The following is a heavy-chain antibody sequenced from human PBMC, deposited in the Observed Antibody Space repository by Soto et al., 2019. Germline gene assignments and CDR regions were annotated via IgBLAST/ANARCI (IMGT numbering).Heavy chain of an antibody. CDR3: ARERYSSGWYNYFDP. Sequence: QVQLQESGPGLVKASETLSLTCTVSGGSISSYYWNWFRQSPGNVLEWIGNIHHSGRTNYYPSLKSRVTISVDPSGNHFSLELSSVTAAATAVYYCARERYSSGWYNYFDPWGQGNMVTVSS. V-gene: IGHV4-59*01. J-gene: IGHJ5*02. D-gene: IGHD6-19*01. CDR2: IHHSGRT. CDR1: GGSISSYY.